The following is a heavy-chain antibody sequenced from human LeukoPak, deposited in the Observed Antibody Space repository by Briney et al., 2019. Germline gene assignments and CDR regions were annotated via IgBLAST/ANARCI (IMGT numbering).Heavy chain of an antibody. CDR3: ARDLVVVPAAIRGWFDP. CDR2: INPNSGYT. CDR1: GYTFTSHD. J-gene: IGHJ5*02. V-gene: IGHV1-8*01. Sequence: ASVKVSCKASGYTFTSHDINWVRQAAGQAPEWVGWINPNSGYTGYAQKFQGRVTITIDTSISTAYMELSSLTSEDTAVYYCARDLVVVPAAIRGWFDPWGQGTLVTVSS. D-gene: IGHD2-2*02.